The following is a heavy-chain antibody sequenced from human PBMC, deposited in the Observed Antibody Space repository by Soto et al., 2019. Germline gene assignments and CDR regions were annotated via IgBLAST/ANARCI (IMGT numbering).Heavy chain of an antibody. V-gene: IGHV3-23*01. CDR3: AKVFYYYDSSGYYYFDY. CDR2: ISGSGPTI. CDR1: GFTFSSYA. J-gene: IGHJ4*02. Sequence: GGSLRLSCAASGFTFSSYAVSWVRQAPGKGPEWISSISGSGPTIYYADSVKGRFTISRDNSKNTLYLQMSSLRAEDTAVYYCAKVFYYYDSSGYYYFDYWGQGTLVPVSS. D-gene: IGHD3-22*01.